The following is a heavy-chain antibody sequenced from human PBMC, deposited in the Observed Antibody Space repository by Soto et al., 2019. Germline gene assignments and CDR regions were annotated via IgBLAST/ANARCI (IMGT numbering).Heavy chain of an antibody. CDR2: IIPILGIA. CDR1: GGTFSSYT. V-gene: IGHV1-69*02. D-gene: IGHD2-2*01. J-gene: IGHJ6*03. CDR3: ARSIRYCSSTSCYLMDV. Sequence: ASVKVSCKASGGTFSSYTISWVRQAPGQGLEWMGRIIPILGIANYAQKFQGRVTITADKSTSTAYMELSSLRSEDTAVYYCARSIRYCSSTSCYLMDVWGKGTTVTVSS.